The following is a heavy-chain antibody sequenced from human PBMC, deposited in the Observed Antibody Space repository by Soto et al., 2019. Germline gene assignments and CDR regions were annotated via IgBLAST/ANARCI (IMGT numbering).Heavy chain of an antibody. Sequence: SLTCAISGDSVSSNSAGWDWIRQSPSRGLEWLGRTYYRSTWYNEYAVSVKSRITINPDTSRNQISLQLNSVTPEDTAVYFCARDIDFGYWGRGTQVTVSS. D-gene: IGHD3-10*01. CDR1: GDSVSSNSAG. CDR2: TYYRSTWYN. CDR3: ARDIDFGY. V-gene: IGHV6-1*01. J-gene: IGHJ4*02.